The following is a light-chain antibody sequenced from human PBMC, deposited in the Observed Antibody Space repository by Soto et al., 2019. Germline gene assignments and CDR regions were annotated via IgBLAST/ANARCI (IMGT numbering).Light chain of an antibody. J-gene: IGKJ1*01. CDR1: QSLSSSY. CDR3: QQYGGSPWT. CDR2: GAS. Sequence: EIVLTQSPGTLSLSPGERATLSCRASQSLSSSYLAWYQQKPGQAPRLLVYGASSRATGIPGRFSGSGSGTDFTLTISRLEPEDFAVYYCQQYGGSPWTFGQGTKVEIK. V-gene: IGKV3-20*01.